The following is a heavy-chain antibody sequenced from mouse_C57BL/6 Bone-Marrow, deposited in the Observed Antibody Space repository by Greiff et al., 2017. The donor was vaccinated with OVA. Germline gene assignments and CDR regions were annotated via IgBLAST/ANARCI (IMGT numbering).Heavy chain of an antibody. D-gene: IGHD2-4*01. CDR1: GYSITSGYY. V-gene: IGHV3-6*01. CDR3: ARDRGIYYDYGDAMDY. J-gene: IGHJ4*01. Sequence: EVQLKESGPGLVKPSQSLSLTCSVTGYSITSGYYWNWIRQFPGNKLEWMGYISYDGSNNYNPSLKNRISITRDTSKNQFFLKLNSVTTEDTATYYCARDRGIYYDYGDAMDYWGQGTSVTVSS. CDR2: ISYDGSN.